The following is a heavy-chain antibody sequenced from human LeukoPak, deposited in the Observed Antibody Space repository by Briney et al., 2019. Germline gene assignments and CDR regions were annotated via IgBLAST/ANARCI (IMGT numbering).Heavy chain of an antibody. D-gene: IGHD2-2*01. CDR1: GYTFTGYY. V-gene: IGHV1-2*02. Sequence: ASVTVSCKTSGYTFTGYYIQWVRQAPGPGLEWMGYINPTSGGTNYAQELQGRVTMTRDTSISTAYMELSRLTSDDTAVYYCARAGIVVVPAATYYYMDVWGKGTTVTVSS. J-gene: IGHJ6*03. CDR3: ARAGIVVVPAATYYYMDV. CDR2: INPTSGGT.